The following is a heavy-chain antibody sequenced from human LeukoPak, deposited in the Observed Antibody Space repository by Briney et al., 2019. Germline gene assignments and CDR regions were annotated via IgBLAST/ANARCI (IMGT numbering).Heavy chain of an antibody. V-gene: IGHV1-2*02. Sequence: ASVKVSCKASGYTSTGYYMHWVRQAPGQGLEWMEWINPNSGGTNYAQKFQGRVTMTRDTSISTAYMELSRLRSDDTAVYYCARGRSSYGKHLDYWGQGTLVTVSS. D-gene: IGHD5-18*01. J-gene: IGHJ4*02. CDR1: GYTSTGYY. CDR3: ARGRSSYGKHLDY. CDR2: INPNSGGT.